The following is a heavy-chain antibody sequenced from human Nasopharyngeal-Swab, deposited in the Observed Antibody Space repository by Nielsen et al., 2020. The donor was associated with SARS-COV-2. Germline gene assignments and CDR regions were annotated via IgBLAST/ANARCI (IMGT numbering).Heavy chain of an antibody. Sequence: ETLSLTCAASGFTFSSYWMHWVRQAPGKGLEWVSSISSSSSYIYYADSVKGRFTISRDNAKNSLYLQMNSLRAEDTAVYYCARALPDTYCGGDCYYNWGQGTLVTVSS. J-gene: IGHJ4*02. V-gene: IGHV3-21*01. D-gene: IGHD2-21*02. CDR3: ARALPDTYCGGDCYYN. CDR2: ISSSSSYI. CDR1: GFTFSSYW.